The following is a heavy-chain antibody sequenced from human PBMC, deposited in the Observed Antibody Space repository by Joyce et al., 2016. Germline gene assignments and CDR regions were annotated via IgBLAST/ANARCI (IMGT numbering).Heavy chain of an antibody. CDR3: ARGNDYDYWSGYEAHYFDY. CDR2: INHRGRT. CDR1: GGSISSYY. Sequence: QVQLQESGPGLVKPSETLSPSCTVSGGSISSYYWSWIRQPPGKGLEWLGYINHRGRTNYTPSLKSRVTISVGTSKNEFSLEMASVTATDTAVYYCARGNDYDYWSGYEAHYFDYWGQGTLVTVSS. D-gene: IGHD3-3*01. J-gene: IGHJ4*02. V-gene: IGHV4-59*01.